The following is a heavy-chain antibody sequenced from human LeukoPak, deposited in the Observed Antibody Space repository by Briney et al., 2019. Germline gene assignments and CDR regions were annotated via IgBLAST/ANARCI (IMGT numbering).Heavy chain of an antibody. CDR1: GFTFSSYA. CDR2: ISSNGGST. CDR3: TGGHIVATMVFDY. D-gene: IGHD5-12*01. V-gene: IGHV3-64D*06. J-gene: IGHJ4*02. Sequence: GGSLRLSCSASGFTFSSYAMHWVRRAPGRGLEYVSAISSNGGSTYYADSVKGRFTISRDNSKNTLYLQMSSLRAEDTAVYYCTGGHIVATMVFDYWGQGTLVTVSS.